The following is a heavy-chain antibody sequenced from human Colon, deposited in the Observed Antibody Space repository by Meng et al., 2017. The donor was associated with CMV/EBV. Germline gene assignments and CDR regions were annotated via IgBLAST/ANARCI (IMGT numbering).Heavy chain of an antibody. D-gene: IGHD3-10*01. CDR1: GFTFSSYA. J-gene: IGHJ6*02. CDR2: ISGSGGST. V-gene: IGHV3-23*01. CDR3: AKWGGSGSSDDYYYYGMDV. Sequence: GESLKISCAASGFTFSSYAMSWVRQAPGKGLEWVSAISGSGGSTYYADSVKGRFTISRDNSKNTLYLQMNSLRAEDTAVYYCAKWGGSGSSDDYYYYGMDVWGQGTTVTVSS.